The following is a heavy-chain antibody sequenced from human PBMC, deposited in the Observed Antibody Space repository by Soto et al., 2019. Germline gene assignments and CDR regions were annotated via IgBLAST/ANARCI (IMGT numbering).Heavy chain of an antibody. CDR1: GGAISSSGCY. V-gene: IGHV4-31*03. Sequence: SETLSFTCTVSGGAISSSGCYWNWIRHHPGKGLEWIGFIYYSGSTYYNPPLKCRVTMSVDPCKNQFSLKLISVTAADPAVEFCPTTLTLVPTYNYHDMDFWRPGTTVTVCS. J-gene: IGHJ6*02. D-gene: IGHD5-12*01. CDR2: IYYSGST. CDR3: PTTLTLVPTYNYHDMDF.